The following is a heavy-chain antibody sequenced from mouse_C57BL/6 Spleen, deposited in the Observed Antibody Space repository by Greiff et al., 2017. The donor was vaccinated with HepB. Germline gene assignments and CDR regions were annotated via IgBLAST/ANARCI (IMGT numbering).Heavy chain of an antibody. V-gene: IGHV1-55*01. CDR3: ARPDSSGYYARYFDV. J-gene: IGHJ1*03. Sequence: QVQLQQPGAELVKPGASVKMSCKASGYTFTSYWITWVKQRPGQGLEWIGDIYPGSGSTNYNEKFKSKATLTVDTSSSTAYMQLSSLTSEDSAVYYCARPDSSGYYARYFDVWGTGTTVTVSS. D-gene: IGHD3-2*02. CDR1: GYTFTSYW. CDR2: IYPGSGST.